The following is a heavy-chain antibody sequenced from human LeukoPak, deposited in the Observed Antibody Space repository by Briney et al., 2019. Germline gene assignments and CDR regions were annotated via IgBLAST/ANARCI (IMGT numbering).Heavy chain of an antibody. V-gene: IGHV3-23*01. J-gene: IGHJ4*02. CDR2: ISGTNDDT. Sequence: GGSLRLSCVGSGFIFKLFAVGWVRQAPGKGLEWVSVISGTNDDTDYADSVRGHFTISRDNSLNTLFLQMDNLRAEDTAVYYCVKTYCSITRCSPGFDSWGQGTLVTVSS. D-gene: IGHD3-10*01. CDR3: VKTYCSITRCSPGFDS. CDR1: GFIFKLFA.